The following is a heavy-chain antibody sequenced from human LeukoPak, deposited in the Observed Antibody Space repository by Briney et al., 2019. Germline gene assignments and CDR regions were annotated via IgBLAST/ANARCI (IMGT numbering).Heavy chain of an antibody. J-gene: IGHJ3*02. Sequence: SETLSLTCSVSGTSIKGYFWGWLRQPPGKGLEWSGYMYYSGTPNYNPSLKSLVTISVDTSKNQFSLKLSSVTAADTAVYYCARDRYDAFDIWGPGTMVTVSS. CDR1: GTSIKGYF. CDR2: MYYSGTP. D-gene: IGHD3-9*01. CDR3: ARDRYDAFDI. V-gene: IGHV4-59*01.